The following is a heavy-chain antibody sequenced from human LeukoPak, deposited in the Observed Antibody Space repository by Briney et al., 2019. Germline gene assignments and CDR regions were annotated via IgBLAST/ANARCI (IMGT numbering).Heavy chain of an antibody. CDR1: GYSVTSYW. D-gene: IGHD3-10*01. CDR3: ARRNHYYGSGSYYNGHYYFDY. J-gene: IGHJ4*02. CDR2: IYPGDSDT. Sequence: GESLKISCKGSGYSVTSYWIGWVRQIPGKGLELMGIIYPGDSDTRYSPSFQGQVTISADKSISAAYLQWSSLKASDTAMYYCARRNHYYGSGSYYNGHYYFDYWGQGTLVTVSS. V-gene: IGHV5-51*01.